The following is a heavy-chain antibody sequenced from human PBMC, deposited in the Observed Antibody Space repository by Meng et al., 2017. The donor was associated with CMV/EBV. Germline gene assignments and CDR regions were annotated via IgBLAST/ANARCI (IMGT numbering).Heavy chain of an antibody. Sequence: GESLKISCAASGFTFSDYYMSWVRQAPGKGLEWGSYISSSGSTIYYADSGKGRFTISRDNAKNSLYLQMNSLRAEDTAVYYCARVAPWGYSYGFTHPFFDYWGQGTLVTVSS. CDR1: GFTFSDYY. CDR3: ARVAPWGYSYGFTHPFFDY. CDR2: ISSSGSTI. J-gene: IGHJ4*02. V-gene: IGHV3-11*01. D-gene: IGHD5-18*01.